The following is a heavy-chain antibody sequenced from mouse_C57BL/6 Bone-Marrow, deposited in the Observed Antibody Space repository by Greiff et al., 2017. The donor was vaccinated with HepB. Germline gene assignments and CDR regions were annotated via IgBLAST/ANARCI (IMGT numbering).Heavy chain of an antibody. Sequence: EVKLMESEGGLVQPGSSMKLSCTASGFTFSDYYMAWVRQVPEKGLEWVANINYDGSSTYYLDSLKSRFIISRDNAKNILYLQMSSLKSEDTATYYCARDRGLLYYFDYWGQGTTLTVSS. J-gene: IGHJ2*01. V-gene: IGHV5-16*01. D-gene: IGHD2-3*01. CDR2: INYDGSST. CDR3: ARDRGLLYYFDY. CDR1: GFTFSDYY.